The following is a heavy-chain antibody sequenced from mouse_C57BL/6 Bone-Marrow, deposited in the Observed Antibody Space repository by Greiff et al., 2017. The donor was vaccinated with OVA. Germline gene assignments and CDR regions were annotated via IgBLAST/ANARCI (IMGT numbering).Heavy chain of an antibody. J-gene: IGHJ2*01. CDR3: ARYYYFFDY. Sequence: QAQLQQPGAELVRPGTSVKLSCKASGYTFTSYWMHWVKQRPGQGLEWIGVIDPSDSYTNYNQKFKGKATLTVDTSSSTAYMQLSSLTSEDSAVYYCARYYYFFDYWGQGTTLTVSS. D-gene: IGHD2-1*01. V-gene: IGHV1-59*01. CDR2: IDPSDSYT. CDR1: GYTFTSYW.